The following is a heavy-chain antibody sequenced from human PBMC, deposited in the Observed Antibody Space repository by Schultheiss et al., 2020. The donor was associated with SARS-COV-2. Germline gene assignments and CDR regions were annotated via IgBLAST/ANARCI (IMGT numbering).Heavy chain of an antibody. CDR2: ISYDGSNK. CDR3: ARDRATPPKKEQYQLPQGAFDI. CDR1: AFTFSSYG. Sequence: GGSLRLSCTASAFTFSSYGMHWVRQAPGKGLEWVAVISYDGSNKYYADFVKGRFTISRDNSKNTLYLQMNSLRAEDTAVYYCARDRATPPKKEQYQLPQGAFDIWGQGTMVTVSS. J-gene: IGHJ3*02. D-gene: IGHD2-2*01. V-gene: IGHV3-30*03.